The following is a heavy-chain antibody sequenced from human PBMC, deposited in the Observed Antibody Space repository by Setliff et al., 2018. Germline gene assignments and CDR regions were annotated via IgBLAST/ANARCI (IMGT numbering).Heavy chain of an antibody. D-gene: IGHD3-3*02. CDR1: GGTFSNYD. CDR2: IIPIFGTT. J-gene: IGHJ6*04. CDR3: ARDGLGAFSLRSMDV. Sequence: SVKVSCKASGGTFSNYDISWVRQAPGQGLEWMGGIIPIFGTTNYAQRFQGRVTITTDESTSTAYMELSSLRSEDTAVYYCARDGLGAFSLRSMDVWGKGTTVTVSS. V-gene: IGHV1-69*05.